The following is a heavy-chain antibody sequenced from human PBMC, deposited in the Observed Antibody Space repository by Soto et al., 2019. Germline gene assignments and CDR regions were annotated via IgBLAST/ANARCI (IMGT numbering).Heavy chain of an antibody. V-gene: IGHV3-30*03. Sequence: LRLSCAASGFTFSSYGMHWVRQAPGKGLEWVAVISYDGSNKYYADSVKGRFTISRDNSKNTLYLQMNSLRAEDTAVYYCSSLRQQLVRGRYYYGMDVWGQGTTVTVSS. CDR1: GFTFSSYG. CDR2: ISYDGSNK. J-gene: IGHJ6*02. D-gene: IGHD6-13*01. CDR3: SSLRQQLVRGRYYYGMDV.